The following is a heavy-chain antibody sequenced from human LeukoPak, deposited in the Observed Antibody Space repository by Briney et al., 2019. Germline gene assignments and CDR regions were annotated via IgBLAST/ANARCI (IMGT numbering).Heavy chain of an antibody. D-gene: IGHD7-27*01. Sequence: SETLSLTCTVSGGSISRGSHYWNWIRQSAGKGLEWIGRIYTSGSIDYNPSLGSRVTISIDTSKNQFSLRLSSVTAADTAVYYCARQRDWGFGSYFDYWGQGTLVTVSS. CDR2: IYTSGSI. CDR3: ARQRDWGFGSYFDY. V-gene: IGHV4-61*02. CDR1: GGSISRGSHY. J-gene: IGHJ4*02.